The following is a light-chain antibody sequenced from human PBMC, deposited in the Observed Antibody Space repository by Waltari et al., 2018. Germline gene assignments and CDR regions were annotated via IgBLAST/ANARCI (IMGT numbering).Light chain of an antibody. CDR1: KLGDKY. CDR2: QDT. J-gene: IGLJ2*01. CDR3: QAWDSSVV. Sequence: SYELTQPPSVSVSPGQTASITCSGDKLGDKYACWYQQWPGQSPVLVIYQDTKRPSGIPDRFSGSNSGNTATLTISGTQAMDEADYYCQAWDSSVVFGGGTKLTVL. V-gene: IGLV3-1*01.